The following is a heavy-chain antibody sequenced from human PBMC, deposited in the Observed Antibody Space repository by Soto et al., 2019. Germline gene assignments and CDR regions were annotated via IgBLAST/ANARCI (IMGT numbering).Heavy chain of an antibody. V-gene: IGHV3-30*18. D-gene: IGHD6-19*01. CDR3: AKDSSGWYHAFDI. J-gene: IGHJ3*02. Sequence: ESGGGVVQPGRSLRLSCAASGFTFSSYGMHWVRQAPGKGLEWVAVISYDGSNKYYADSVKGRFTISRDRSRNTLYLQMNSLRAEDTAVYYCAKDSSGWYHAFDIWGQGTMVTVSS. CDR1: GFTFSSYG. CDR2: ISYDGSNK.